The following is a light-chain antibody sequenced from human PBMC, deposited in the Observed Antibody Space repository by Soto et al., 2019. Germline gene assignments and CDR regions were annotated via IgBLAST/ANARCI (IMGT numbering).Light chain of an antibody. CDR2: DAS. CDR1: QNIGGT. J-gene: IGKJ2*01. CDR3: HQYDDGPYT. V-gene: IGKV3D-15*01. Sequence: EIVMTQSPASLSGSPGETATLSFMASQNIGGTLAWYQQKPGQAPRLLIYDASNRATGIPARFSGSGSGTEFTLTISSLQSEDFVVYYCHQYDDGPYTFGQGTKV.